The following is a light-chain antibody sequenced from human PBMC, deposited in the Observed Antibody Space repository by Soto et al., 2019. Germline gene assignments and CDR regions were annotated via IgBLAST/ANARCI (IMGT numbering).Light chain of an antibody. CDR3: QQSYSTPRD. CDR2: AAS. Sequence: IQMTQSPSSLSASVGDRVTITCRASQSISSYLNWYQQKPGKAPKLLIYAASSLQSGVPSRFSGSGSGTDFILTISSLQPEDFATYYCQQSYSTPRDFGQGTRLEIK. J-gene: IGKJ5*01. V-gene: IGKV1-39*01. CDR1: QSISSY.